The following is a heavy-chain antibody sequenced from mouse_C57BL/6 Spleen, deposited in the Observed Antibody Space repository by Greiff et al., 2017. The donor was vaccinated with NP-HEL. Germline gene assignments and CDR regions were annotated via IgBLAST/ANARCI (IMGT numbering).Heavy chain of an antibody. CDR1: GFNIKDYY. Sequence: VHVKQSGAELVRPGASVKLSCTASGFNIKDYYMHWVKQRPEQGLEWIGRIDPEDGDTEYAPKFPGKATMTADTSSNTAYLQLSSLTSEDTAVYYCTTGYGSSYPAWFAYWGQGTLVTVSA. J-gene: IGHJ3*01. CDR3: TTGYGSSYPAWFAY. D-gene: IGHD1-1*01. CDR2: IDPEDGDT. V-gene: IGHV14-1*01.